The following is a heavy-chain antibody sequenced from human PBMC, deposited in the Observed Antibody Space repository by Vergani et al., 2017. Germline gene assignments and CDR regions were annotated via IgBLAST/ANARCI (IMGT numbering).Heavy chain of an antibody. J-gene: IGHJ6*02. CDR2: IIPIFGTA. CDR1: GGTFSSYA. CDR3: ARALVVVPAATTEYYYYYGMDV. Sequence: QVQLVQSGAEVKKPGSSVKVSCKASGGTFSSYAIGWVRQAPGQGLEWMGGIIPIFGTANYAQKFQGRVTITADESTSTAYMELSSLRSEDTAVYYCARALVVVPAATTEYYYYYGMDVWGQGTTVTVSS. D-gene: IGHD2-2*01. V-gene: IGHV1-69*01.